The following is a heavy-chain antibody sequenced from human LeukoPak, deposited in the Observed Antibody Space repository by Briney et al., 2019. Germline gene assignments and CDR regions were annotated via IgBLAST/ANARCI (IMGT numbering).Heavy chain of an antibody. Sequence: SVKVFCKASGGTFSSYAISWVRQAPGQGLEWMGGIIPIFGTANYAQKFQGRVTITADKSTSTAYMELSSLRSEDTAVYYCARVPYCSGGSCYYLYYFDYWGQGTLVTVSS. CDR2: IIPIFGTA. D-gene: IGHD2-15*01. CDR3: ARVPYCSGGSCYYLYYFDY. V-gene: IGHV1-69*06. CDR1: GGTFSSYA. J-gene: IGHJ4*02.